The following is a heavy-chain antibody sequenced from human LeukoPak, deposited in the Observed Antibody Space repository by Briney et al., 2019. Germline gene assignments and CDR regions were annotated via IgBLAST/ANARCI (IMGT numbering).Heavy chain of an antibody. CDR3: ARGAPAARRLKTYYYYYYMDV. CDR2: ISDYNGNT. V-gene: IGHV1-18*03. CDR1: GYTFNNYG. J-gene: IGHJ6*03. D-gene: IGHD6-6*01. Sequence: ASVKVSCKASGYTFNNYGISWVRQAPGQELEWMGWISDYNGNTNYAQKFQGRVTMTTDTSASTAYMELSSLRSEDMAVYYCARGAPAARRLKTYYYYYYMDVWGKGTTVTVSS.